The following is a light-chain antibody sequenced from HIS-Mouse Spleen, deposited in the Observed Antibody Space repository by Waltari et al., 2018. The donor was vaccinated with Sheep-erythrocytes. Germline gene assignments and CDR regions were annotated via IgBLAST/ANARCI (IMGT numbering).Light chain of an antibody. J-gene: IGLJ3*02. CDR1: SSDVGGYNH. CDR2: EVS. CDR3: SSYAGSNNWV. Sequence: QSALTQPPSASGSPGQSVTIPCPGPSSDVGGYNHVSWYQPHPGQAPKLMIYEVSKRPSGVPDRFSGSKSGNTASLTVSGLQAEDEADYYCSSYAGSNNWVFGGGTKLTVL. V-gene: IGLV2-8*01.